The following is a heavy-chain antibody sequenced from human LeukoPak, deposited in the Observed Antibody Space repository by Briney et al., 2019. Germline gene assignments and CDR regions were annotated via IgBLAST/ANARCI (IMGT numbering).Heavy chain of an antibody. J-gene: IGHJ4*02. V-gene: IGHV3-23*01. Sequence: QTGGSLRLSCAASGFTFSNYAMSWVRQAPGKGLEWVSGISGSGGSIYHADSVKGRFTISRDNSKNTLYLQMDSLRAEDTAVYYCAKETPGYFDYWGQGTLVTVSS. CDR1: GFTFSNYA. CDR3: AKETPGYFDY. CDR2: ISGSGGSI.